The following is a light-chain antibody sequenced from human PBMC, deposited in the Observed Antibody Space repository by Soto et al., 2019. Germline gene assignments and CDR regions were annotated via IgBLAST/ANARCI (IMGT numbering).Light chain of an antibody. Sequence: QLVLTQPPSASASLGASVRLTCTLSSGHSSHAIAWHQQLPEKAPRYLMRLNTDGSHTRRDGIPDRFSGSSSGAELYLSISSLQSEDEADYYCQTWATGIPKAFGGGTKLTVL. J-gene: IGLJ2*01. CDR3: QTWATGIPKA. V-gene: IGLV4-69*01. CDR2: LNTDGSH. CDR1: SGHSSHA.